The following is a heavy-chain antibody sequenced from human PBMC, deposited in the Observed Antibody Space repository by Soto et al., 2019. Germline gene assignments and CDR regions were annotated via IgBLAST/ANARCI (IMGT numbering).Heavy chain of an antibody. CDR2: INHSGSN. Sequence: SETLSLTCAVYGGSFSVYYWRWIRQPPGKALAWIGEINHSGSNNYKKYLKSRANIPVDTSKNQLHLKLRHATAPDTAVYYCAREQWLVGNSHDAFDIWGQGTMVTVSS. V-gene: IGHV4-34*01. J-gene: IGHJ3*02. CDR3: AREQWLVGNSHDAFDI. D-gene: IGHD6-19*01. CDR1: GGSFSVYY.